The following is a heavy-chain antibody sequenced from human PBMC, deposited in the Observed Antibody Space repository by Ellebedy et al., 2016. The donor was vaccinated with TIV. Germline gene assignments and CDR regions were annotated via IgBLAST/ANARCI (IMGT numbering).Heavy chain of an antibody. CDR2: LYHSGET. CDR3: AMPSRLGRAFDL. Sequence: SETLSLXCSVSGASTSSISYPWGWVRQPPGKGLEWIGNLYHSGETSYNPSLNSRVTIPADTSKKHFSLKLRSVTAADTAIYYCAMPSRLGRAFDLWGQGTMVTVSS. J-gene: IGHJ3*01. V-gene: IGHV4-39*07. CDR1: GASTSSISYP. D-gene: IGHD3-16*01.